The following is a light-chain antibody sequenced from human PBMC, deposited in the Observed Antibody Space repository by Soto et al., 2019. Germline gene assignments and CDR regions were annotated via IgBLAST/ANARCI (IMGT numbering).Light chain of an antibody. V-gene: IGLV2-14*01. CDR2: DVN. CDR3: SSYTSSAIVI. Sequence: QSVLPQPASVSGSPGQSITISCSGTNSDVGAYNYVSWYQQYPGKAPKLMIYDVNNRPSGVSNRFSGSKSGNTASLTISGLQAEDEADYYCSSYTSSAIVIFGGGTKVTVL. CDR1: NSDVGAYNY. J-gene: IGLJ2*01.